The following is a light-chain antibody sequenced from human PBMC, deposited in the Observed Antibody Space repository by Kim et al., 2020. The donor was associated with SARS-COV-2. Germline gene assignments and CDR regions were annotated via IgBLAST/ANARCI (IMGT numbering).Light chain of an antibody. V-gene: IGLV2-14*03. CDR1: RNDVGGFNY. CDR3: NSYTSRNTWV. J-gene: IGLJ3*02. CDR2: DVT. Sequence: GQSITISCTGTRNDVGGFNYVSWYQHHPGKAPQLLIYDVTQRFSGVSDRFSGSKSGNTASLTISGLQTDDEADYYCNSYTSRNTWVFGGGTKLSVL.